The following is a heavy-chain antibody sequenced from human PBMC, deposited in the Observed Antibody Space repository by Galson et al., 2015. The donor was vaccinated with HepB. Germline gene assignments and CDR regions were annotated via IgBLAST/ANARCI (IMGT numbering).Heavy chain of an antibody. D-gene: IGHD2-15*01. V-gene: IGHV3-21*06. CDR1: GFTFSSHS. J-gene: IGHJ4*02. Sequence: SLRLSCAASGFTFSSHSMNWVRQAPGKGLEWVSAINHRSSSIYYADSVKGRFIISRDNAKNSLYLQINNLRAEDMAVYYCTREILYCSGGSCYEDNWGQGTLVTVSS. CDR2: INHRSSSI. CDR3: TREILYCSGGSCYEDN.